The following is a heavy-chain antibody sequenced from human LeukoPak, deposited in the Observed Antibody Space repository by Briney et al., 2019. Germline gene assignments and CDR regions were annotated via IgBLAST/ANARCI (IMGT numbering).Heavy chain of an antibody. CDR2: IYDSGST. J-gene: IGHJ6*02. CDR3: ARGGSGYDSFYYYGMDV. Sequence: SETLSLTCTVSGGSISSYYWSWIRQPPGKGLEWIGYIYDSGSTKYNPSPKNRLTISVDTYKNQFSLKLSSVTAADTAVYYCARGGSGYDSFYYYGMDVWGQGTKVTVSS. D-gene: IGHD5-12*01. CDR1: GGSISSYY. V-gene: IGHV4-59*01.